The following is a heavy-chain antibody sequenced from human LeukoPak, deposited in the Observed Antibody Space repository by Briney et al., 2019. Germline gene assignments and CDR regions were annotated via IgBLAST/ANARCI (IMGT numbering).Heavy chain of an antibody. D-gene: IGHD2-8*01. CDR3: ANMLD. CDR2: TRNKANSYTT. CDR1: GFTFSSYG. J-gene: IGHJ4*02. V-gene: IGHV3-72*01. Sequence: GGSLRLSCAAPGFTFSSYGMHWVRQAPGKGLEWVGRTRNKANSYTTEYAASVKGRFTISRDDSKNSLYLQMNSLKTEDTAVYYCANMLDWGQGTLVTVSS.